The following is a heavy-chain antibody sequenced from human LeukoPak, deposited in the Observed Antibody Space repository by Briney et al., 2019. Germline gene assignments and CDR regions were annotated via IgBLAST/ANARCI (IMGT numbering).Heavy chain of an antibody. CDR1: GGSLSGSY. Sequence: EPLSLPFPVSGGSLSGSYWSWIRPPPGKGLEWIGYIYTSGSTNYNPSLKSRVTMSIDTSKNQFSLKLSSVTAADTAFYYCARRGGRFDWWGQGTLVTLSS. D-gene: IGHD3-10*01. CDR2: IYTSGST. CDR3: ARRGGRFDW. V-gene: IGHV4-4*09. J-gene: IGHJ4*02.